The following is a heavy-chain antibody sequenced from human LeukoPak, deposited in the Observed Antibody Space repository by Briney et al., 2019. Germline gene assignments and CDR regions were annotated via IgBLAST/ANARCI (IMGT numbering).Heavy chain of an antibody. V-gene: IGHV3-69-1*01. D-gene: IGHD5-12*01. CDR3: AREDIVATMTFDY. CDR1: GFTFSNAS. J-gene: IGHJ4*02. CDR2: ISSSSYI. Sequence: GGSLRLSCAASGFTFSNASMNWVRQAPGKGLEWVSSISSSSYIYYADSVKGRFTISRDNAKNSLYLQMNSLRAEDTAVYYCAREDIVATMTFDYWGQGTLVTVSS.